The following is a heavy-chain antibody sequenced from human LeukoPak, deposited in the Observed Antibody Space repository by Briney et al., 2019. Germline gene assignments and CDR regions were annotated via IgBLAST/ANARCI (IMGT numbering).Heavy chain of an antibody. D-gene: IGHD6-19*01. CDR3: ARDWLDDYYYYGMDV. CDR1: GGSVSSGSYY. CDR2: IYYSGST. J-gene: IGHJ6*02. V-gene: IGHV4-61*01. Sequence: KPSETLSLTCTVSGGSVSSGSYYWSWIRQPPGKGLEWIGYIYYSGSTNYNPSLKSRVTISVDTSKNQFSLKLSSVTAADTAVYYCARDWLDDYYYYGMDVWGQGTTVTVSS.